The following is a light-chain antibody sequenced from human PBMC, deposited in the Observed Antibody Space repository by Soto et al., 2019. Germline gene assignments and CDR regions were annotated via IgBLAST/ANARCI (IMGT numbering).Light chain of an antibody. CDR3: QQRTKWRT. V-gene: IGKV3-15*01. Sequence: EIVMTQSPATLSVSPGGRGTLSCRASQSVDSSLAWYQQKPGQAPRLLIYGASTRATGIPARFSGSGSGTEFTLTISSLEPEDFAVYYCQQRTKWRTFGKGNTGDIK. J-gene: IGKJ1*01. CDR2: GAS. CDR1: QSVDSS.